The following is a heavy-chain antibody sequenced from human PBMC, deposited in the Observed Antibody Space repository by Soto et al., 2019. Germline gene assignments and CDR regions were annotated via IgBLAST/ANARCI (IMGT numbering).Heavy chain of an antibody. D-gene: IGHD3-22*01. CDR2: IIPILGIA. CDR1: GGTFSSYT. CDR3: ARRDSSCYYQNFDY. J-gene: IGHJ4*02. V-gene: IGHV1-69*02. Sequence: QVQLVQSGAEVKKPGSSVKVSCKASGGTFSSYTISWVRQAPGQGLEWMGRIIPILGIANYALKYEGRVTITADKYTSKAYMELSSLRSEDTAVYCCARRDSSCYYQNFDYWGQGTLVTVSS.